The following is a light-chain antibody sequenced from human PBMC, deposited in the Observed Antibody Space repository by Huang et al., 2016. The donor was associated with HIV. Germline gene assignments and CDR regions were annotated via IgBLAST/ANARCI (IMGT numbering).Light chain of an antibody. CDR1: QSVSSS. Sequence: EIVLTQSPATLSLSPGERATLSCRASQSVSSSLAWYQQKRGQPPRLLIYEASNRATGIPDRFSGSGYGTDFTLTISSPEPEDFAVYYCQQRSNWPLTFGGGTKVEIK. CDR3: QQRSNWPLT. CDR2: EAS. V-gene: IGKV3-11*01. J-gene: IGKJ4*01.